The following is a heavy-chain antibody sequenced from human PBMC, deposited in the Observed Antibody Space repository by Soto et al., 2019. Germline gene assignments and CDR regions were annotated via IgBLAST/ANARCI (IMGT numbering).Heavy chain of an antibody. Sequence: SETLSLTCTVSGGSISSYYGSWIRQSPGKGLEWIGYIYYSGSTNYNPSLKSRVTISVDTSKQFSLKLSSVTAADTAVYFCARGGDGYKTLDYWGQGTLVTVSS. CDR2: IYYSGST. CDR3: ARGGDGYKTLDY. J-gene: IGHJ4*02. D-gene: IGHD5-12*01. V-gene: IGHV4-59*01. CDR1: GGSISSYY.